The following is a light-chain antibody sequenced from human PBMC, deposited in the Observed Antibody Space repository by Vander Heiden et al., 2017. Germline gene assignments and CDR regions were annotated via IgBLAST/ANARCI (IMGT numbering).Light chain of an antibody. Sequence: QSALTQPASVSGSPRPSITISFTGTSSDVGSYNLVSWYQQHPGKAPKLMIYEVSKRPSGVSNRFSGSKSGNTASLTISGLQAEDEADYYCCSYAGSSTHVVFGGGTKLTVL. CDR1: SSDVGSYNL. CDR3: CSYAGSSTHVV. V-gene: IGLV2-23*02. J-gene: IGLJ2*01. CDR2: EVS.